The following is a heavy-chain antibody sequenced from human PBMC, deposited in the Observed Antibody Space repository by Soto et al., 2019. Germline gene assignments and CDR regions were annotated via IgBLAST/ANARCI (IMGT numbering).Heavy chain of an antibody. Sequence: QVQLQESGPGLVEPSQTLSLTCTVSGGSISSGDYYWSWIRQPPGKGLEWIGHIYNSGSTYSNPSLKSRVTISVDTSKNQFSLKLSSVTAADTAVYYCARGPGADKVAYWGQGTLVTVSS. CDR3: ARGPGADKVAY. V-gene: IGHV4-30-4*01. CDR2: IYNSGST. CDR1: GGSISSGDYY. J-gene: IGHJ4*02.